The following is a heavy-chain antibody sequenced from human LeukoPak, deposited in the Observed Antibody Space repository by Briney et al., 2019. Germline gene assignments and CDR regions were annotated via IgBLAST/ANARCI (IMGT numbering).Heavy chain of an antibody. CDR2: ISAYNGNT. J-gene: IGHJ5*02. CDR3: ARGGDILTGYYDNWFDP. D-gene: IGHD3-9*01. Sequence: ASVKVSCKASGYTFTSNGISWVRQAPGQGLEWMGWISAYNGNTNYAQKLQGRVTMTTDASTSTAYMELRSLRSDDTAVYYCARGGDILTGYYDNWFDPWGQGTLVTVSS. CDR1: GYTFTSNG. V-gene: IGHV1-18*01.